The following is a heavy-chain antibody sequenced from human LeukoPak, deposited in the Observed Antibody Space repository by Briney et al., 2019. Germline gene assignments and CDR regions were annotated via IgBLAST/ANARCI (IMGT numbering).Heavy chain of an antibody. V-gene: IGHV3-48*03. CDR3: ARELVGQPMDY. J-gene: IGHJ4*02. CDR1: GFTFSGYQ. CDR2: IGSNDTPI. Sequence: GASLRLSCAASGFTFSGYQFSWVRQAPGKGLESVAHIGSNDTPIYYADPIKGRFTISRDNAKSSLYLQLNSLRAEDTAVYYCARELVGQPMDYWGQGTLVIVSS. D-gene: IGHD3-9*01.